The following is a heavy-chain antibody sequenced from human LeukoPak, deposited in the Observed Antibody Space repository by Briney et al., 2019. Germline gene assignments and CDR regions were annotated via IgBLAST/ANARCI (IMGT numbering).Heavy chain of an antibody. CDR2: IYSGGST. D-gene: IGHD2-21*02. J-gene: IGHJ3*02. Sequence: GGSLRLSCAASGFTVSSNYMSWVRQAPGKGLEWVSIIYSGGSTYYADSVKGRFTISRDNSKNTLYLQMNSLRAEDTAVYYCRTYCGGDCYSPYAFDIWGQGTMVTVSS. V-gene: IGHV3-53*01. CDR3: RTYCGGDCYSPYAFDI. CDR1: GFTVSSNY.